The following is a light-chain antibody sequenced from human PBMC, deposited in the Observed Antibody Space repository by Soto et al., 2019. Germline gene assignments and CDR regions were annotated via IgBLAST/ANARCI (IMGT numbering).Light chain of an antibody. Sequence: AIRMTQSPSSFSASTGDRVTITCRASQGISSYLAWYQQKPGKAPKLLIYAASTLQSGVPSRFSGSGSGTDFTLTISCLQSEDFATDYCQQYYSYPPLPFGGGTKVEIK. CDR1: QGISSY. CDR3: QQYYSYPPLP. CDR2: AAS. J-gene: IGKJ4*01. V-gene: IGKV1-8*01.